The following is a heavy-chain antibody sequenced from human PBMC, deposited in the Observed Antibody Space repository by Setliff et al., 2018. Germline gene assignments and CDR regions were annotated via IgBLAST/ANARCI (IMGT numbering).Heavy chain of an antibody. CDR1: GFSYSNCW. V-gene: IGHV3-7*01. CDR2: INPHGSEK. Sequence: GGSLRLSCTASGFSYSNCWVSWVRQAPGKGLEWLASINPHGSEKYYADSVKGRFTISRDNTKNSLSLQMNNLRTEDTAVYYCFGAGTCSYWGQGTLVTVSS. CDR3: FGAGTCSY. D-gene: IGHD3-10*01. J-gene: IGHJ4*02.